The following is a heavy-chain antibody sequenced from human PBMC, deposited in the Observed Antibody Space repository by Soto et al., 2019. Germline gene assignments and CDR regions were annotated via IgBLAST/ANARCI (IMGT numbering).Heavy chain of an antibody. CDR3: ANGRPSTALATSAEFDY. J-gene: IGHJ4*02. Sequence: GGSLRLSCAASGFAFSSYGMHWVRQAPGKGLEWVTVISYDGSKKYYADSVKGRFTISRDNSKSTLYLQMNSLTTEDTAFYYCANGRPSTALATSAEFDYWGQGTLVTVSS. CDR2: ISYDGSKK. CDR1: GFAFSSYG. V-gene: IGHV3-30*18. D-gene: IGHD5-12*01.